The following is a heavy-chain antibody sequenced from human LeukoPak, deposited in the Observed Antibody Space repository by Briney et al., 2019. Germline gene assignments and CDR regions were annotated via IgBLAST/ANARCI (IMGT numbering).Heavy chain of an antibody. J-gene: IGHJ4*02. V-gene: IGHV5-51*01. CDR3: ARAEKTMGATFPWFDY. CDR2: IYPGDSDT. D-gene: IGHD1-26*01. CDR1: GYSFTSYW. Sequence: GESLKISCKGSGYSFTSYWIGWVRQMPGKGLEWMGIIYPGDSDTRYSPSFQGQVTISADKSISTAYLQWSSLKASDTAMYYCARAEKTMGATFPWFDYWGQGTLVTVSS.